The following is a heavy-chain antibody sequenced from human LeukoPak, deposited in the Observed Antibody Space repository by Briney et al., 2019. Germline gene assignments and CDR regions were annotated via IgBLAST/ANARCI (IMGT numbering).Heavy chain of an antibody. CDR2: IYYSGST. V-gene: IGHV4-59*01. CDR1: GGSISSYY. Sequence: SETLSLTCTVSGGSISSYYWSWIRQPPGKGLEWIGYIYYSGSTNYNPSPKSRVTISVDTSKNQFSLKLSSVTAADTAVYYCARDRSGPDDYGMDVWGQGTTVTVSS. D-gene: IGHD3-10*01. CDR3: ARDRSGPDDYGMDV. J-gene: IGHJ6*02.